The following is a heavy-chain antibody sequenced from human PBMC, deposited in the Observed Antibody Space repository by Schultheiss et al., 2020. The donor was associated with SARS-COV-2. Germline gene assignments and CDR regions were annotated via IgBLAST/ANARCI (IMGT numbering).Heavy chain of an antibody. D-gene: IGHD2-2*01. J-gene: IGHJ4*02. CDR1: GFTFSDYY. V-gene: IGHV3-11*01. CDR2: ISSSGSTI. Sequence: GGSLRLSCAASGFTFSDYYMSWIRQAPGKGLEWVSYISSSGSTIYYADSVKGRFTISRDNAKNSLYLQMNSLRAEDTAVYYCASVVVPAAIDYWGQGTLVTVSS. CDR3: ASVVVPAAIDY.